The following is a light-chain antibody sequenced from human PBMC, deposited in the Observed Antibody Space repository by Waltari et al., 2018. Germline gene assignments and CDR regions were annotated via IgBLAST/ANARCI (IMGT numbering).Light chain of an antibody. V-gene: IGKV4-1*01. Sequence: DIVMTQSPDSLAVSPGERATINCKSSQSVLYSSNNKNYLAWYQQKVGQPPKLLIYWASTRESGVPDRCSVSGSGTDFTLTISSLQAEDVAVYYCQQYYDVPWTFGQGTKVEIK. CDR1: QSVLYSSNNKNY. J-gene: IGKJ1*01. CDR3: QQYYDVPWT. CDR2: WAS.